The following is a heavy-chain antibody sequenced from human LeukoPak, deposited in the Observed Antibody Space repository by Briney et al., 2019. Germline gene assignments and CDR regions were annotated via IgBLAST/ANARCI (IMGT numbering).Heavy chain of an antibody. CDR2: IYYSGST. V-gene: IGHV4-39*01. D-gene: IGHD2-2*01. Sequence: SETLSLTCTVSGGSISSSSYYWGWIRQPPGKGLEWIGSIYYSGSTYYNPSLKSRVTISVDTSKNQFSLKLSSVTAADTAVYYCARLFYCSSTSCYWFDPWGQGTLVTVSS. CDR3: ARLFYCSSTSCYWFDP. J-gene: IGHJ5*02. CDR1: GGSISSSSYY.